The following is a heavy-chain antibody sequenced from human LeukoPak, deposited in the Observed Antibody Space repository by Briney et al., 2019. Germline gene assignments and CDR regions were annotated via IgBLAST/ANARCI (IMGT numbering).Heavy chain of an antibody. D-gene: IGHD3-10*01. J-gene: IGHJ4*02. CDR3: ARVPMVRGVIFDY. CDR1: GGSFSGYY. Sequence: SETLSLTCAVYGGSFSGYYWSWIRQPPGKGLEWIGEINHSGSTNYNPSLKSRVTISVDTSKNQFSLKLSPVTAADTAVYYCARVPMVRGVIFDYWGQGTLVTVSS. CDR2: INHSGST. V-gene: IGHV4-34*01.